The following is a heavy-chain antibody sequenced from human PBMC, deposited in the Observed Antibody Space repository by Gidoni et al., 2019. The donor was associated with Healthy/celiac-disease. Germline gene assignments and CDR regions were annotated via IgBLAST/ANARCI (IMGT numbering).Heavy chain of an antibody. CDR1: GFTFSSYA. Sequence: QVQLVESGGGVVQPGRSLRLSCAASGFTFSSYAMHWVRQAPGKGLEWVAFISYDGSNKYYADSVKGRFTISRDNSKNTLYLQMNSLRAEDTAVYYCARDKIVVVPAAKSVIEYYYGMDVWGQGTTVTVSS. D-gene: IGHD2-2*01. J-gene: IGHJ6*02. V-gene: IGHV3-30-3*01. CDR3: ARDKIVVVPAAKSVIEYYYGMDV. CDR2: ISYDGSNK.